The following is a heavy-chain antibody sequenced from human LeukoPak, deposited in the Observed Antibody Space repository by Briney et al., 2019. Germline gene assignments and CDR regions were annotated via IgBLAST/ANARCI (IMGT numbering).Heavy chain of an antibody. CDR3: AGSNQYYYDLDY. V-gene: IGHV4-59*08. CDR1: GGSISSYY. Sequence: SETLSLTCTVSGGSISSYYWSWIRQPPGKGLEWIGYIYYSGSTNYNPSLKSRVTISVDTSKNQFSLKLSSVTAADTAVYYCAGSNQYYYDLDYWGQGTLVTVSS. CDR2: IYYSGST. D-gene: IGHD3-22*01. J-gene: IGHJ4*02.